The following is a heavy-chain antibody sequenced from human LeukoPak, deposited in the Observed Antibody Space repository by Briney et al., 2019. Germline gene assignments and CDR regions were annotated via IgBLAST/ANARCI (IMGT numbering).Heavy chain of an antibody. V-gene: IGHV4-61*02. CDR1: GGSISSGSYY. CDR3: ARDSGGYCSSTSCYDY. D-gene: IGHD2-2*01. J-gene: IGHJ4*02. Sequence: PSETLSLTCTVSGGSISSGSYYWSWIRQPAGKGREWIGRIYTSGSTNYNPSLKSRVTISVDTSKNQFPLKLSSVTAADTAVYYCARDSGGYCSSTSCYDYWGQGTLVTVSS. CDR2: IYTSGST.